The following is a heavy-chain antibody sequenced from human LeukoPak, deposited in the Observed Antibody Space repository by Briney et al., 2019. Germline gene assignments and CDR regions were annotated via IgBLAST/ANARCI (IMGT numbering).Heavy chain of an antibody. D-gene: IGHD3-22*01. Sequence: GASVKVSCKASGGTFSSYAISWVRQAPGQGLEWMGRIIPIFGTANYAQKFQGRVTIPTDESTGTAYMELSSLRSEDAAVYYWARSPYYYDSSGYSDYWGQGTLVTVSS. CDR3: ARSPYYYDSSGYSDY. J-gene: IGHJ4*02. V-gene: IGHV1-69*05. CDR2: IIPIFGTA. CDR1: GGTFSSYA.